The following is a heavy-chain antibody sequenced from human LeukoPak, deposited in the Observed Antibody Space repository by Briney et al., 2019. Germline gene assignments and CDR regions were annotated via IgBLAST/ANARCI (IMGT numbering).Heavy chain of an antibody. D-gene: IGHD3-10*01. CDR1: GGSISSYY. CDR3: ARVDAWFGELFSWYFDL. J-gene: IGHJ2*01. CDR2: IYYSGST. Sequence: SETLSLTCTVSGGSISSYYWSWIRQPPGKGLEWIGYIYYSGSTNYSPSLKSRVTISVDTSKNQFSLKLSSVTAADTAVYYCARVDAWFGELFSWYFDLWGRGTLVTVSS. V-gene: IGHV4-59*01.